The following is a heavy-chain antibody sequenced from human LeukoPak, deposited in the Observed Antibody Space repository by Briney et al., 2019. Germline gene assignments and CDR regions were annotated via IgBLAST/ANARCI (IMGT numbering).Heavy chain of an antibody. V-gene: IGHV4-31*11. D-gene: IGHD6-13*01. CDR2: ISYGGNT. CDR3: ATESIAAAAYFDY. J-gene: IGHJ4*02. CDR1: GDSINSGGYW. Sequence: PSETLSLTCAVSGDSINSGGYWWSWIRQHPGKGPEWIGYISYGGNTYYNPSLKSRVTISVDTSKNQFSLKLSSVTAADTAVYYCATESIAAAAYFDYWGQGTLVTVSS.